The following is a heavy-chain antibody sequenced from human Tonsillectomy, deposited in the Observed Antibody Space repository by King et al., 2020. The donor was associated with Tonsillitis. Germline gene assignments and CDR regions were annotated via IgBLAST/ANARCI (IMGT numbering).Heavy chain of an antibody. CDR3: ATAQGYCSSTSCPWYFDL. CDR2: ISAYNGNT. Sequence: VQLVESGAEVKKPGASVKVSCTASGYTFTSYGFSWVRQDPGQGLEWMGWISAYNGNTNYAQKLQGRVTMTTDTSTSTAYMELRSLRSDDTAVYYCATAQGYCSSTSCPWYFDLWGRGTLVTVSS. V-gene: IGHV1-18*01. D-gene: IGHD2-2*01. J-gene: IGHJ2*01. CDR1: GYTFTSYG.